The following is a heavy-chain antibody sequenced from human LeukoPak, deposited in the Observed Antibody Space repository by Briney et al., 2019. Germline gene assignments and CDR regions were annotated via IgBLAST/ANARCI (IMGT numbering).Heavy chain of an antibody. CDR1: GFTFSDYY. J-gene: IGHJ4*02. CDR2: ISSSGSTI. CDR3: ARIPSFYYDSSGYYYFDY. D-gene: IGHD3-22*01. V-gene: IGHV3-11*01. Sequence: PGGSLRLSCAASGFTFSDYYMSWIRQAPGKGLEWVSYISSSGSTIYYADSVKGRFTISRDNAKNSLYLQMNSLRAEDTAVYYCARIPSFYYDSSGYYYFDYWGQGTLVTVSS.